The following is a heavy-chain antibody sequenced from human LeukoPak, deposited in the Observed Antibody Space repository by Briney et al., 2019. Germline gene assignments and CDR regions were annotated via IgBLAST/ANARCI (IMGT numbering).Heavy chain of an antibody. V-gene: IGHV3-11*01. CDR1: GFTFSDYY. Sequence: GGSPRLSCAASGFTFSDYYMSWIRQAPGKGLEWVSYISSSGSTKYYADSVKGRFTISRDNAKNSYLQMNSLRAEDTAVYYCARDGHAYGRGSPHYWGQGTLVTVSS. CDR3: ARDGHAYGRGSPHY. J-gene: IGHJ4*02. CDR2: ISSSGSTK. D-gene: IGHD3-10*01.